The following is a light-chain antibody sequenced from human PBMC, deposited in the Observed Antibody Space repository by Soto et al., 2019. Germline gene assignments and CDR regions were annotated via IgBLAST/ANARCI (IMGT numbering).Light chain of an antibody. CDR3: LQFYTGLALS. Sequence: DIVMTQSPDFLAVSLGESATIHCKSSQSVFYRSNNKNYLGWYQQKPGQPPKLLIFWASVRESGVPDRFRGSGSGTDFTLTIDGLQAEDVAVYCCLQFYTGLALSFGGGTKIEIE. CDR1: QSVFYRSNNKNY. CDR2: WAS. V-gene: IGKV4-1*01. J-gene: IGKJ4*01.